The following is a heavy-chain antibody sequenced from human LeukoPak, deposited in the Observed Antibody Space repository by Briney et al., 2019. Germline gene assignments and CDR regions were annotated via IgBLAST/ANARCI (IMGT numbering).Heavy chain of an antibody. J-gene: IGHJ4*02. CDR1: GFTFSSYA. D-gene: IGHD4-11*01. CDR3: ARDGSYSNYPWYFDY. V-gene: IGHV3-20*04. CDR2: INWNGGST. Sequence: GGSLRLSCAASGFTFSSYAMSWVRQAPGKGLEWVSGINWNGGSTGYADSVKGRFTISRDNAKNSLYLQMNSLRAEDTALYYCARDGSYSNYPWYFDYWGQGTLVTVSS.